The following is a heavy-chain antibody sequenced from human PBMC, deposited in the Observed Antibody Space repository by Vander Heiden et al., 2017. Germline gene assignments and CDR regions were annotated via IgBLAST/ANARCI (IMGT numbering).Heavy chain of an antibody. Sequence: EVQLLESGGGLVQPGGSLRLSCAASGSPFSSYAMSWVRQAPGKGLGWVSAISGSGGSTYYADSVKGRFTISRDNSKNTLYLQMNSLRAEDTAVYYCAKGGLRWQKGHAFDIWGQGTMVTVSS. V-gene: IGHV3-23*01. CDR1: GSPFSSYA. J-gene: IGHJ3*02. CDR3: AKGGLRWQKGHAFDI. CDR2: ISGSGGST. D-gene: IGHD4-17*01.